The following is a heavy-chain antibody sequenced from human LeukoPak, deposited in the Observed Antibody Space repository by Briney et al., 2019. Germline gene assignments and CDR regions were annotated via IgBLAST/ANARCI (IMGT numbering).Heavy chain of an antibody. Sequence: ASVKVSCKASGYTFTSYYMHWVRQAPGQGLEWMGIINPSGGSTSYAQKFQGRVTMTRDTSTSTVYMELSSLRSEDTAVYYCARGGGWLQLGYYYGMDVWGQGTTVTVPS. V-gene: IGHV1-46*01. CDR1: GYTFTSYY. D-gene: IGHD5-24*01. CDR3: ARGGGWLQLGYYYGMDV. CDR2: INPSGGST. J-gene: IGHJ6*02.